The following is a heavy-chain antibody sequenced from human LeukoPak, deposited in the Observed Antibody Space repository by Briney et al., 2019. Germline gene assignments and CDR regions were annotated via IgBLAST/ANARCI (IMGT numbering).Heavy chain of an antibody. CDR3: ARAYSGYDRRDY. CDR1: GGSISSYY. D-gene: IGHD5-12*01. J-gene: IGHJ4*02. CDR2: IYYSGST. V-gene: IGHV4-59*08. Sequence: PSETLSLTCTVSGGSISSYYWSWIRRPPGKGLERIGYIYYSGSTNYNPSLKSRVTISVDTSKNQFSLKLSSVTAADTAVYYCARAYSGYDRRDYWGQGTLVTVSS.